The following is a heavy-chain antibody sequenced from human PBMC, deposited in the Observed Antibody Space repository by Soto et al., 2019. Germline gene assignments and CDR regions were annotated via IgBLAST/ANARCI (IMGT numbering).Heavy chain of an antibody. D-gene: IGHD2-2*01. Sequence: PGGSLRLSCAASGFTFSSYGMPWVRQAPGKGLEWVAVISYDGSNKYYADSVKGRFTISRDKSKNTLYLQMNSLRAEDTAVYYCAKDLARFHLLLYGMDVWGQGTTVTVSS. V-gene: IGHV3-30*18. CDR2: ISYDGSNK. CDR3: AKDLARFHLLLYGMDV. CDR1: GFTFSSYG. J-gene: IGHJ6*02.